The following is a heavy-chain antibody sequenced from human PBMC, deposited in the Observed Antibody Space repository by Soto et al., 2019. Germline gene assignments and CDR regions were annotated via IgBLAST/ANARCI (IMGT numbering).Heavy chain of an antibody. Sequence: QVQLVQSGAEVKKPGSSVKVSCKASGGTFSSYAISWVRQAPGQGLAWMGGIIPIFGTANYAQKFQGRVTITADESTSTAYMELSSLRSEDTAVYYCARVGAAAGIHDAFDLWGQGTMVTVSS. J-gene: IGHJ3*01. D-gene: IGHD6-13*01. V-gene: IGHV1-69*01. CDR1: GGTFSSYA. CDR3: ARVGAAAGIHDAFDL. CDR2: IIPIFGTA.